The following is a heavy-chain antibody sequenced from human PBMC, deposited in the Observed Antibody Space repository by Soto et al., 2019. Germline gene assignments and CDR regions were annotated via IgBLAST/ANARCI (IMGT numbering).Heavy chain of an antibody. Sequence: ASVKVSCKASGYTFTSYGISWVRQAPGQGLEWMGWISAYNGNTNYAQKLQGRVTMTTDTSTSTAYMELRSLRSDDTAVYYCARMAVVVVVAATDYYYYGMDVWGQGTTVTVSS. CDR2: ISAYNGNT. V-gene: IGHV1-18*01. CDR1: GYTFTSYG. CDR3: ARMAVVVVVAATDYYYYGMDV. D-gene: IGHD2-15*01. J-gene: IGHJ6*02.